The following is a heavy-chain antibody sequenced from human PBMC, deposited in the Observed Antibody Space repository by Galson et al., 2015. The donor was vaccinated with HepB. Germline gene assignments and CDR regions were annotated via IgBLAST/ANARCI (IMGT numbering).Heavy chain of an antibody. V-gene: IGHV1-69*01. Sequence: CKASGGTFSSYAISWVRQAPGQGLEWMGGIIPIFGTANYAQKFQGRVTITADESTSTAYMDLSSLRSEDTAVYYCATYYYDSSGYYLHYFDYWGQGTLVTVSS. CDR1: GGTFSSYA. CDR3: ATYYYDSSGYYLHYFDY. J-gene: IGHJ4*02. D-gene: IGHD3-22*01. CDR2: IIPIFGTA.